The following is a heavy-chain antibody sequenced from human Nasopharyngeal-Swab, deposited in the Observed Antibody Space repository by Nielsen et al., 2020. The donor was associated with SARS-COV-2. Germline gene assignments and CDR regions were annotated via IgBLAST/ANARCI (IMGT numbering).Heavy chain of an antibody. V-gene: IGHV3-74*01. CDR1: GFTFGNYW. D-gene: IGHD5-18*01. Sequence: GESLKISCVASGFTFGNYWMHWVRQVPGKGLVWVSHINADGSSTTYADSVKGRFTISRDNFKNTLYMQMSSLRAEDTAVYYCAKDLVYTYDYNYYYGMDVWGQGTTVTVSS. CDR2: INADGSST. CDR3: AKDLVYTYDYNYYYGMDV. J-gene: IGHJ6*02.